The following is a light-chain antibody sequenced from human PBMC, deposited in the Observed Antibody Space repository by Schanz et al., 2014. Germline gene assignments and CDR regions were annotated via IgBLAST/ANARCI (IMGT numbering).Light chain of an antibody. CDR2: EVS. Sequence: QSALTQPASVSGSPGQSITISCTGTSSDIGAYNYVSWYQQHPGKAPKLILYEVSARPSGISIRFSGSKSGNTASLTISGLQAEDEADYYCCSYAGSYTVYVFGTGTKLTVL. CDR1: SSDIGAYNY. CDR3: CSYAGSYTVYV. J-gene: IGLJ1*01. V-gene: IGLV2-14*03.